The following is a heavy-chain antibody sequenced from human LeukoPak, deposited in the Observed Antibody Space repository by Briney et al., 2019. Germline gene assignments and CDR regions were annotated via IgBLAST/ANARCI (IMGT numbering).Heavy chain of an antibody. D-gene: IGHD2-15*01. V-gene: IGHV3-69-1*02. Sequence: GGSLRLSCAASGFIFSHYGMNWVRQAPGKGLEWVSGITSRSTTYYADSVKGRFTISRDNAKNSLYLQMNSLRAEDTAVYYCARDSYCSGGSCYRYNWFDPWGQGTLVTVSS. J-gene: IGHJ5*02. CDR3: ARDSYCSGGSCYRYNWFDP. CDR2: ITSRSTT. CDR1: GFIFSHYG.